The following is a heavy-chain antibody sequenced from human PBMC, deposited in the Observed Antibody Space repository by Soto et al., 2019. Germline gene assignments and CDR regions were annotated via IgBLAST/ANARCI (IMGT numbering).Heavy chain of an antibody. Sequence: GGSLRLSCAASGFTFSSYAMSWVRQAPGKGLEWVSAISGSGGSTYYADSVKGRFTISRDNSKNTLYLQMNSLRAEDTAVYYCAKHQVVVAATNPPGDFDYWGQGTLVTVSS. CDR2: ISGSGGST. V-gene: IGHV3-23*01. CDR3: AKHQVVVAATNPPGDFDY. CDR1: GFTFSSYA. J-gene: IGHJ4*02. D-gene: IGHD2-15*01.